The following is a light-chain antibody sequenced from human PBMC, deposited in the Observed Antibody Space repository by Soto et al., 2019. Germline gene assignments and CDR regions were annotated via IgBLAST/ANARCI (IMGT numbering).Light chain of an antibody. CDR1: TSNIGSNY. CDR3: ATWDDSLNGFYV. J-gene: IGLJ1*01. Sequence: VLTQPPSASGTPGQGVTISCSGSTSNIGSNYVYWYQQLPGTAPKLLIYRNNQRPSGVPDRFSGSKSGTSASLAISGLRSDDEADYFCATWDDSLNGFYVFXTGTKVTVL. V-gene: IGLV1-47*01. CDR2: RNN.